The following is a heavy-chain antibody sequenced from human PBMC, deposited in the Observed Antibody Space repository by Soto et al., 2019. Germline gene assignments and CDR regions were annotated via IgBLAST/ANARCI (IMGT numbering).Heavy chain of an antibody. CDR3: ARDRTVQLERRGAPDY. CDR1: GYTFTNYA. CDR2: IDAGNGNT. D-gene: IGHD1-1*01. J-gene: IGHJ4*02. V-gene: IGHV1-3*01. Sequence: QVQLVQSGAEVKKPGASVKVSCTTSGYTFTNYAIHWVRQAPGQRLEWMGWIDAGNGNTEYSQNFQGRVTLTRDTSASTAYMDLSSLRSEDTAVYYCARDRTVQLERRGAPDYWGKGTLVTVSS.